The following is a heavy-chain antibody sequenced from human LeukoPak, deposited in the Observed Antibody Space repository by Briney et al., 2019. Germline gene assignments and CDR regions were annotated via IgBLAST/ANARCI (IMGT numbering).Heavy chain of an antibody. D-gene: IGHD2-15*01. CDR1: GGSISSSSYY. CDR3: ARRYCSGGSCYSDNWFDP. CDR2: IYYSGST. V-gene: IGHV4-39*01. J-gene: IGHJ5*02. Sequence: SETLSLTCTVSGGSISSSSYYWGWIRQPPGKGLEWIGSIYYSGSTYYNPSLKSRVTISVDTSKNQFSLKLSSVAAADTAVYYCARRYCSGGSCYSDNWFDPWGQGTLVTVSS.